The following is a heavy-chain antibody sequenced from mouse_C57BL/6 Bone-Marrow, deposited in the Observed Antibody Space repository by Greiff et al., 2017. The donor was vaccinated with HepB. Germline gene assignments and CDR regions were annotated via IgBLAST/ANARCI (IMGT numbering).Heavy chain of an antibody. Sequence: EVKLVESGGGLVKPGGSLKLSCAASGFTFSDYGMHWVRQAPEKGLEWVAYISSGSSTIYYADTVKGRFTISRDNAKNTLFLQMTSLRSEDTAMYYCARALYSNYGGFAYWGQGTVVTVSA. CDR3: ARALYSNYGGFAY. D-gene: IGHD2-5*01. CDR1: GFTFSDYG. CDR2: ISSGSSTI. J-gene: IGHJ3*01. V-gene: IGHV5-17*01.